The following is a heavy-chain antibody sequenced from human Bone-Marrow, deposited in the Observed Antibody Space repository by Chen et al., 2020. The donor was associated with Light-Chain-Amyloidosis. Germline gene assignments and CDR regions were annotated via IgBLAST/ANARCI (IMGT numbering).Heavy chain of an antibody. D-gene: IGHD3-16*01. Sequence: QVQLQQSGAGLVKPSETLSLTCTVHGGSFSGNSWNWIRQPPGKGLEWIGEINHRGGTNYKPSLKSRDTISLDTSKNQFSRKLDSVTAADTAVYYCARSPDRGDYRFDYWGQGAPVTVSS. V-gene: IGHV4-34*02. CDR3: ARSPDRGDYRFDY. CDR2: INHRGGT. CDR1: GGSFSGNS. J-gene: IGHJ4*02.